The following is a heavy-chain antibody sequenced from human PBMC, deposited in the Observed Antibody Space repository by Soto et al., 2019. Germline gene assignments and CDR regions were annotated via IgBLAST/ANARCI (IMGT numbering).Heavy chain of an antibody. CDR3: ARDGKDYYDSSGCIDY. J-gene: IGHJ4*02. CDR2: IIPVFDTT. V-gene: IGHV1-69*12. Sequence: QVQLMQSGPEVKKPGSSVKVSCKTSEGTFSSYAISWVRQAPGQGLEWMGGIIPVFDTTNYAQKFQDRVTITADESTATAYMELSRLRYEDTAVYYCARDGKDYYDSSGCIDYWGQGTLVTVSS. CDR1: EGTFSSYA. D-gene: IGHD3-22*01.